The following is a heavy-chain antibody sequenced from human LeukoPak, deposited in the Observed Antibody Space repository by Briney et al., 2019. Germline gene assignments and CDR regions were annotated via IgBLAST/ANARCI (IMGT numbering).Heavy chain of an antibody. CDR2: IIPILGIA. V-gene: IGHV1-69*04. CDR1: GGTFSSYA. J-gene: IGHJ4*02. D-gene: IGHD5-12*01. Sequence: GASVKVSCKASGGTFSSYAISWVRQAPGQGLEWMGRIIPILGIANYAQMFQGRVTITADKSTSTAYMELSSLRSEDPAVYYCARSRGSDYDFGYWGQGTLVTVS. CDR3: ARSRGSDYDFGY.